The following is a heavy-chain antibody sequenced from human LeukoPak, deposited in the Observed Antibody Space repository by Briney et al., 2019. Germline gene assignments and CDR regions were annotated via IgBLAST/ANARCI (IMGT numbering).Heavy chain of an antibody. CDR1: GYSFTSYW. CDR3: ARQSYDILTGYQPGFFDY. Sequence: GESLKISCKGSGYSFTSYWIGWVRQMPGKGLEWMGIIYPGDSDTRYSPSFQGQVTISADKSISTAYLQWSSLKASDTAMYYCARQSYDILTGYQPGFFDYWGQGTLVTVSS. V-gene: IGHV5-51*01. J-gene: IGHJ4*02. D-gene: IGHD3-9*01. CDR2: IYPGDSDT.